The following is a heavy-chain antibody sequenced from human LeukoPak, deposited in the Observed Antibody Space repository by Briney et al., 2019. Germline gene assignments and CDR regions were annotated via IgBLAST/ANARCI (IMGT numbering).Heavy chain of an antibody. CDR1: GFTFSSYW. CDR3: ARVSDYSSSAFDY. Sequence: PGGSLRLSCAASGFTFSSYWMSWVRQAPGKGLEWVANIKQDGSEKYYVDSVKGRFTISRDNAKNSLYLQMNSLRAEDTAVYYCARVSDYSSSAFDYWGQGTLVTVSS. CDR2: IKQDGSEK. V-gene: IGHV3-7*01. J-gene: IGHJ4*02. D-gene: IGHD6-13*01.